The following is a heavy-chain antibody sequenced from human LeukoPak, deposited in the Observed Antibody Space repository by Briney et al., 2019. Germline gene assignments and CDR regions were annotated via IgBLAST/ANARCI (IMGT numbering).Heavy chain of an antibody. CDR1: GFTFSSYS. D-gene: IGHD3-16*02. J-gene: IGHJ4*02. CDR2: ISSSSSYI. V-gene: IGHV3-21*01. CDR3: ARGLNYVWGSYRPSDY. Sequence: GGSLRLSCAASGFTFSSYSMNWVRQAPGKGLEWVSSISSSSSYIYYADSVKGRFTISRDNAKNSLYLQMNSLRAEDTAVYYCARGLNYVWGSYRPSDYWGQGTLVTVSS.